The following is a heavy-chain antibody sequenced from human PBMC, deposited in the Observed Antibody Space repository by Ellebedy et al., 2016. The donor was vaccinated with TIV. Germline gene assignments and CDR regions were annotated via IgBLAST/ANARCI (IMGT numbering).Heavy chain of an antibody. CDR3: ARDAVVGYAFDI. V-gene: IGHV1-69*13. CDR1: GGTFSSYA. J-gene: IGHJ3*02. Sequence: AASVKVSCKASGGTFSSYAISWVRQAPGQGLEWMGGIIPIFGTANYAQKFQGRVTITADESTSTAYMELSSLRSEDTAVYYCARDAVVGYAFDIWGQGTMVTVSS. CDR2: IIPIFGTA.